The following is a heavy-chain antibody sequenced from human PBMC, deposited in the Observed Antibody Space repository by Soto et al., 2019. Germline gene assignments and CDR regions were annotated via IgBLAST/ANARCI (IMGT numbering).Heavy chain of an antibody. CDR1: GFTFSSYA. Sequence: EVQLLESGGGLVQPGGSLRLSCAASGFTFSSYAMSWVRQAPGKGLEWVSAISGSGGSTYYADSVKGRFTISRDKSKNPLYLQMNSLRAEDTAVYYCAKSGNAHLEWFDPWGQGTLVTVSS. CDR2: ISGSGGST. J-gene: IGHJ5*02. D-gene: IGHD3-10*01. CDR3: AKSGNAHLEWFDP. V-gene: IGHV3-23*01.